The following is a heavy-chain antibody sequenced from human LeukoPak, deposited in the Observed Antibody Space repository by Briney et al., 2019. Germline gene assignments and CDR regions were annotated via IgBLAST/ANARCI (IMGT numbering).Heavy chain of an antibody. CDR2: INHSGST. Sequence: SETLYLTCAVYGGSFSGYYWSWIRQPPGEGLEWIGEINHSGSTNYNPSLKSRVTISVDTSKNQFSLKLSSVTAADTAVYYCARGAPRSITMVRGVMTNWFDPWGQGTLVTVSS. CDR1: GGSFSGYY. CDR3: ARGAPRSITMVRGVMTNWFDP. J-gene: IGHJ5*02. D-gene: IGHD3-10*01. V-gene: IGHV4-34*01.